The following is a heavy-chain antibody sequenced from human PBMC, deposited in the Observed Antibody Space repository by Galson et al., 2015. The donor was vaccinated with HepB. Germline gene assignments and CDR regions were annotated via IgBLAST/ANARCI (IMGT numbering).Heavy chain of an antibody. D-gene: IGHD3-22*01. CDR3: AKLRITMIVVVIRDAFDI. CDR2: ISGSGGST. Sequence: SLRLSCAASGFTFSSYAMSWVRQAPGKGLEWVSAISGSGGSTYYADSVKGRFTISRDNSKNTLYLQMNSLRAEDTAVYYCAKLRITMIVVVIRDAFDIWGQGTMVTVSS. J-gene: IGHJ3*02. CDR1: GFTFSSYA. V-gene: IGHV3-23*01.